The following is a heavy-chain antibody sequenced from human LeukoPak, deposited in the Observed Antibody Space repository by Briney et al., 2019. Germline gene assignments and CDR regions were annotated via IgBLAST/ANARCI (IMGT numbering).Heavy chain of an antibody. J-gene: IGHJ6*02. CDR1: GASFTGYY. D-gene: IGHD2-15*01. CDR2: INHSGGT. CDR3: ARLLPLQGGDV. V-gene: IGHV4-34*01. Sequence: SETLSLTCAVYGASFTGYYWSWFRQPPGKGLEWFGEINHSGGTNYNPSFKSRVTISLDTSNNQFSLKLNSVTAADTAVYYRARLLPLQGGDVWGQGTTVTVSS.